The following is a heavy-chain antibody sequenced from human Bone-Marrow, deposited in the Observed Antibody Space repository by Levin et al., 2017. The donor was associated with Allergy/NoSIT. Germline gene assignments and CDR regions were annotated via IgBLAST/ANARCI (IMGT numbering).Heavy chain of an antibody. D-gene: IGHD3-16*01. V-gene: IGHV3-11*01. CDR2: ISNDGSNL. CDR3: AKDFVGGNFYYYGVDV. CDR1: GFTFSDFY. Sequence: GGSLRLSCAASGFTFSDFYISWIRQAPGKGLEWVAYISNDGSNLYYADSVRGRFTISRDNAKNSVYLQMDSLRAEDTAVYYCAKDFVGGNFYYYGVDVWGQGATVTFSS. J-gene: IGHJ6*02.